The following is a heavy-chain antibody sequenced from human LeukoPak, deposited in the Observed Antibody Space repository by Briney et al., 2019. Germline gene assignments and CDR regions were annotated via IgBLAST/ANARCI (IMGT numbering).Heavy chain of an antibody. Sequence: ASATLSLTCTVSGGSISMYYWSWIRQPAGKGLEWIWRIYTSGSTNYNPSHKSRVTISVDTSKNQFSLKLSSVTAADTAVYYCASSSSWPRGDWFDPWGEGTLVTVSS. V-gene: IGHV4-4*07. CDR1: GGSISMYY. CDR2: IYTSGST. CDR3: ASSSSWPRGDWFDP. J-gene: IGHJ5*02. D-gene: IGHD6-13*01.